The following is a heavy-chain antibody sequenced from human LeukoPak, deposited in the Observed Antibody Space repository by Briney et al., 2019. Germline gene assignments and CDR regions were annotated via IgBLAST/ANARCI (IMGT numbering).Heavy chain of an antibody. CDR2: INHSGST. CDR1: GGSFSGYY. D-gene: IGHD1-1*01. Sequence: PSETLSLTCAVYGGSFSGYYWSWIRQPPGKGLEWIGEINHSGSTNYNPSLKSRVTISVDTSKNQFSLKLSSVTAADTAVYYCARVGMKIRAFEIWGKGKMVTVFS. J-gene: IGHJ3*02. CDR3: ARVGMKIRAFEI. V-gene: IGHV4-34*01.